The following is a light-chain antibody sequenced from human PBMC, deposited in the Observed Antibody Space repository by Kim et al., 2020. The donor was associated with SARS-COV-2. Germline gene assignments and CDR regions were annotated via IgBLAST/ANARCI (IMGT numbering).Light chain of an antibody. Sequence: SPGERATLSCRASQSVSNNYLAWYQKKPGQAPRLLICGASSRATGIPDRFSGSGSGTDFTLTITRLEPEDFAVYYCQHYAGSPPTFGQGTKVEIK. V-gene: IGKV3-20*01. CDR2: GAS. CDR3: QHYAGSPPT. J-gene: IGKJ1*01. CDR1: QSVSNNY.